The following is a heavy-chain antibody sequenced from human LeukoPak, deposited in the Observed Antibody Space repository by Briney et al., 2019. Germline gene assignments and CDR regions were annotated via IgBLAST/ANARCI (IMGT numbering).Heavy chain of an antibody. D-gene: IGHD3-10*01. J-gene: IGHJ1*01. Sequence: SETLSLTCAVYGGSFSGYYWSWIRQPPGKGLEWIGEINHSGSTNYNPSLKSRVTISVDTSKNQFSLKLSSVTAADTAVYYCARDRGSGSPALFQHWGQGTLVTVSS. CDR1: GGSFSGYY. CDR2: INHSGST. V-gene: IGHV4-34*01. CDR3: ARDRGSGSPALFQH.